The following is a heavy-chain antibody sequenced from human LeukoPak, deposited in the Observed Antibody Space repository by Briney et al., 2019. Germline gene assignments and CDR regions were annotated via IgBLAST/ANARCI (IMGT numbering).Heavy chain of an antibody. V-gene: IGHV4-4*07. Sequence: PSETLSLTCTVSGGSISSCYWSWIRQPAGKGLEWIGRIYTSGSTNYNPSLKSRVTMSVDTSKNQFSLKLRSVTAADTAVYYCARDCRDYGSGSYCWFDPWGQRTLVTVSS. J-gene: IGHJ5*02. CDR2: IYTSGST. CDR3: ARDCRDYGSGSYCWFDP. D-gene: IGHD3-10*01. CDR1: GGSISSCY.